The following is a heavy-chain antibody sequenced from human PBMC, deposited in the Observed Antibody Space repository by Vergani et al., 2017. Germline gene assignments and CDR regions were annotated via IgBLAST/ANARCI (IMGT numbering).Heavy chain of an antibody. V-gene: IGHV4-4*02. Sequence: VLLQEPGPGLVKPSETLSLKCSVSGSSIDSFYWSWLRQSPRKGLEWIGEICHTEDTKYSPYLNSRVTVSVIESRNLFSLRLNSGTAADTAVYYSASIGYRHWCYYFDYWGQGILVTVSS. J-gene: IGHJ4*02. CDR2: ICHTEDT. CDR1: GSSIDSFYW. CDR3: ASIGYRHWCYYFDY. D-gene: IGHD4/OR15-4a*01.